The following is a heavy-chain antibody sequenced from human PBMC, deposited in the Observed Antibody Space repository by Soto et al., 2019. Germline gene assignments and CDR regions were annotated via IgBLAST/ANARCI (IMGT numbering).Heavy chain of an antibody. Sequence: PGGSLRLSCAASGFTFSSYAMSWVRQAPGKGLEWVSAISGSGGSTYYADSVKGRFTISRDNAKNSLYLQMDSLRVEDTAVYYCARRTVTTYHYFDYWGQGTLVTVSS. V-gene: IGHV3-23*01. J-gene: IGHJ4*02. CDR1: GFTFSSYA. CDR2: ISGSGGST. D-gene: IGHD4-17*01. CDR3: ARRTVTTYHYFDY.